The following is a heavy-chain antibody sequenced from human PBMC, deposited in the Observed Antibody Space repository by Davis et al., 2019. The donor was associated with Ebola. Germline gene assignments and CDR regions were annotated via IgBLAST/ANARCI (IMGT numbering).Heavy chain of an antibody. D-gene: IGHD4-11*01. V-gene: IGHV3-23*01. CDR3: AKDPDSNYNLEYLRH. Sequence: PGGSLRLSCAASGFTFNNYAMTWVRQAPGKGLDWVSGIFGDRTFYADSVKGRFTISRDNSKNTMYLQMNSLSADDTAVYYCAKDPDSNYNLEYLRHWGRGTLVTVSS. J-gene: IGHJ1*01. CDR2: IFGDRT. CDR1: GFTFNNYA.